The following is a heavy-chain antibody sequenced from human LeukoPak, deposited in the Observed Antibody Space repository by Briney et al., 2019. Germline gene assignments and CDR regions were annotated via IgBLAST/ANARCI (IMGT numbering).Heavy chain of an antibody. V-gene: IGHV4-30-4*01. J-gene: IGHJ4*02. Sequence: PSQTLSLTCTVSGASISSWDYYWGWIRQPPGKGLEWIGYIHSSGSTYYNPSLKSRVTISVDTSKNQFSLRLSSVTAADTAVYYCATKPNGDYYFDYWGQGTLVTVSS. CDR2: IHSSGST. D-gene: IGHD4-17*01. CDR1: GASISSWDYY. CDR3: ATKPNGDYYFDY.